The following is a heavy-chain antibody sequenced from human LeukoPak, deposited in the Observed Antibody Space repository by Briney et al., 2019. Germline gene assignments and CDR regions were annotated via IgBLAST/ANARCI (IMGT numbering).Heavy chain of an antibody. CDR3: ARGGIITSYAFEI. V-gene: IGHV3-21*01. CDR1: GFTFSSYS. CDR2: ISTTSSYI. J-gene: IGHJ3*02. D-gene: IGHD1-26*01. Sequence: PGGSLRLSCAASGFTFSSYSMNWVRQAPGKGLEWVSCISTTSSYIFYADSVRGRFTISRDNAKNSLYLQMDSLRAEDTAVYYCARGGIITSYAFEIWGQGTMVTVSS.